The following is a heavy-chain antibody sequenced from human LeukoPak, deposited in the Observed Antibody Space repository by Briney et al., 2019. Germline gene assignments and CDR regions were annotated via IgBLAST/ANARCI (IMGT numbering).Heavy chain of an antibody. D-gene: IGHD3-3*02. J-gene: IGHJ4*02. V-gene: IGHV3-74*01. Sequence: GGSLRLSCAASGFTFSRHWMHWVRQGPGKGLEWVSRIKSDGSETQYADSVKGRFTISRDNAHNTLYLQMTSLRPEDTAIYYCARVISYFDLWGQGTLVTASS. CDR3: ARVISYFDL. CDR2: IKSDGSET. CDR1: GFTFSRHW.